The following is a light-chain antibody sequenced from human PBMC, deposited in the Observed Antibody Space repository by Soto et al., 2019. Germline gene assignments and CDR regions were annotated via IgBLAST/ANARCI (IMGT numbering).Light chain of an antibody. J-gene: IGKJ1*01. CDR1: QTVGRNY. Sequence: EIVLTQSPGTLSLSPGESATLSCRASQTVGRNYLAWYQQKPGQAPRLVIYGAFTRATGIPDRFIGSGSGTDFSLTISRLEPEDFAVYYCQQSPGTFGQGTKVEIK. CDR3: QQSPGT. CDR2: GAF. V-gene: IGKV3-20*01.